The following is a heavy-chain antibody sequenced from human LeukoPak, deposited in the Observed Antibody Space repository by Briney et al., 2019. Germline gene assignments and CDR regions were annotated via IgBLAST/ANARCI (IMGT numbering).Heavy chain of an antibody. Sequence: SETLSVTCTVSGGSISSYYWSWIRQPPGKGVEWIGYIYYSGSTNYNPSLKSRVTISVDTSKNQFSLKLSSVTAADTAVYYCASHYGSGSPNYYYYYMDVWGKGTTVTVSS. CDR1: GGSISSYY. D-gene: IGHD3-10*01. CDR3: ASHYGSGSPNYYYYYMDV. J-gene: IGHJ6*03. V-gene: IGHV4-59*01. CDR2: IYYSGST.